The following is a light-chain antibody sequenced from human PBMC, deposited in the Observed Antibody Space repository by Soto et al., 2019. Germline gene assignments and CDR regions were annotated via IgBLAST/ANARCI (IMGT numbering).Light chain of an antibody. CDR2: DAS. J-gene: IGKJ4*01. V-gene: IGKV3-20*01. CDR3: QQYARSPLA. CDR1: QNVARNY. Sequence: ETVLTQSPGTLSLSPGERATLSCRASQNVARNYLAWYQQRPGQAPRLLIYDASTRATGIPDLFSGSASGTDFTLTISRLEPEYFAVYFRQQYARSPLAFGGGTKVDIK.